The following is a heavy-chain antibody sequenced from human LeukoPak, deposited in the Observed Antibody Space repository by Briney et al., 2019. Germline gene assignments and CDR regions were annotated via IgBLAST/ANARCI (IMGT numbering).Heavy chain of an antibody. Sequence: GGSLRLSCAASGFTFSSYSMNWVRQAPGKGLEWVSSISSSSSYIYYADSVKGRFTISRDNAKNSLYLQMNSLRAEDTAVDYCARDEGIDSSPFDYWGQGTLVTVSS. CDR1: GFTFSSYS. J-gene: IGHJ4*02. D-gene: IGHD3-22*01. CDR3: ARDEGIDSSPFDY. V-gene: IGHV3-21*01. CDR2: ISSSSSYI.